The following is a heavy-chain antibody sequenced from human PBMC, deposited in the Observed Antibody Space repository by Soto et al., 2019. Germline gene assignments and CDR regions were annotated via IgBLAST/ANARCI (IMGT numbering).Heavy chain of an antibody. CDR2: ITAYDGKI. Sequence: QIQLVQSGPEVKKTGASVKVSCKASGYTFTTFGINWVRQAPGQGLEWMGCITAYDGKIKYAQNFQGIVTMTIDSPTSTGYLELRGLRSDDTAVYFCARGHTYGDFGFLGQGTLVDVSS. CDR1: GYTFTTFG. CDR3: ARGHTYGDFGF. V-gene: IGHV1-18*01. J-gene: IGHJ4*02. D-gene: IGHD4-17*01.